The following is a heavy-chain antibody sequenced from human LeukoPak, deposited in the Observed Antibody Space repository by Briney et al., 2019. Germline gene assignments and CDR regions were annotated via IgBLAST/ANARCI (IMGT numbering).Heavy chain of an antibody. D-gene: IGHD5-12*01. Sequence: SVTVSCKVSGYTLSDLAMHLLRQAPGTGLEGLGGFDPEDGESIYPQKFQGRVTMTEDTSTDTAYMELRRLTSEDTAIYYCALGIVAATTLFDYWGQGTLVTVSS. CDR1: GYTLSDLA. CDR3: ALGIVAATTLFDY. V-gene: IGHV1-24*01. J-gene: IGHJ4*02. CDR2: FDPEDGES.